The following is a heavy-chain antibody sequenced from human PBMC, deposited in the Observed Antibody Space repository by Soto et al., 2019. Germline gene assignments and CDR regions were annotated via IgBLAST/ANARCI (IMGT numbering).Heavy chain of an antibody. CDR3: ARVEYYDILTGPRSYYYYGMDV. V-gene: IGHV1-18*01. CDR2: ISAYNGNT. Sequence: ASVKVSCKASGYTFTSYGISWVRQAPGQGLEWMGWISAYNGNTNYAQKLQGRVTMTADTSTSTAYMELRSLRSDDTAVYYCARVEYYDILTGPRSYYYYGMDVWGQGTTVTVSS. CDR1: GYTFTSYG. D-gene: IGHD3-9*01. J-gene: IGHJ6*02.